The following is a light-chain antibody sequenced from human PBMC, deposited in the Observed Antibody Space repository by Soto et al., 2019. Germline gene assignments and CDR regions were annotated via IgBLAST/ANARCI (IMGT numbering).Light chain of an antibody. CDR1: SSNIGRNP. CDR3: AAWDDSLSGPV. J-gene: IGLJ3*02. Sequence: QSVLTQPPSASGTPGQRVTISCSGSSSNIGRNPVYWYQQVPGTAPKLLFYTNDQRPSGVPDRFSGSKSGASASLAISGLRSEDEADYYCAAWDDSLSGPVFGGGTQLTVL. V-gene: IGLV1-47*02. CDR2: TND.